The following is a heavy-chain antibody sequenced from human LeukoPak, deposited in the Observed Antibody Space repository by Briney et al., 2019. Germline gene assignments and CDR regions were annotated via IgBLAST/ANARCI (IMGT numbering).Heavy chain of an antibody. J-gene: IGHJ6*02. V-gene: IGHV3-15*01. Sequence: PGGSLRLSCAASGFTFTNAWMSRVRQAPGKGLEWVGRIKSKTDGGTTDYAAPVKGRFTISRDDSKNTLYLQMNSLKTEDTAVYYCTRDNFYWYYGMDVWGQGTTVTVSS. D-gene: IGHD3-9*01. CDR2: IKSKTDGGTT. CDR3: TRDNFYWYYGMDV. CDR1: GFTFTNAW.